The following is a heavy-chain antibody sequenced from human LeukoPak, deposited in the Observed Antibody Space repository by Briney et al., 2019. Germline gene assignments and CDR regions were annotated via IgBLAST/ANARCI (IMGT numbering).Heavy chain of an antibody. Sequence: GASVKVSCKASGYTFTSYGITWVRQAPGQRLAWMAWISAYNGNTNYAQKLHGRVTMTTDTSTSTAYMELRRLRSDDTAVYYCARDGSGSYYYYYYYMDVWGKGTTVTVSS. CDR2: ISAYNGNT. D-gene: IGHD3-10*01. CDR3: ARDGSGSYYYYYYYMDV. CDR1: GYTFTSYG. V-gene: IGHV1-18*01. J-gene: IGHJ6*03.